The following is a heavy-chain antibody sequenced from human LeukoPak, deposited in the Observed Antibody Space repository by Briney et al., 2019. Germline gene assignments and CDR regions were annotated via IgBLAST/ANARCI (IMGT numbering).Heavy chain of an antibody. J-gene: IGHJ6*03. V-gene: IGHV4-38-2*02. CDR3: ARDNLTIVVVPAGRETYYYYYYMDV. CDR1: GYSISSGYY. D-gene: IGHD2-2*01. CDR2: IYHSGST. Sequence: PSETLSLTCTVSGYSISSGYYWGWIRQPPGKGLEWIGSIYHSGSTYYNPSLKSRVTISVDTSKNQFSLKLSSVTAADTAVYYCARDNLTIVVVPAGRETYYYYYYMDVWGKGTTVTVSS.